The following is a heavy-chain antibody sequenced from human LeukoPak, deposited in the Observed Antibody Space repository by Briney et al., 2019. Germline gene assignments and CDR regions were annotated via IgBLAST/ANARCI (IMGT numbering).Heavy chain of an antibody. CDR3: ARDRDYGDGSFDY. CDR1: GFTFSSYS. CDR2: ISNSSSYV. D-gene: IGHD4-17*01. J-gene: IGHJ4*02. Sequence: PGGSLRLSCAASGFTFSSYSMNWLRQAPGKGLEWVSSISNSSSYVFYADSVKGRFTISRDNDNNSPYMQMNTLRTEDTAVYYCARDRDYGDGSFDYWGPGTLVTVSS. V-gene: IGHV3-21*01.